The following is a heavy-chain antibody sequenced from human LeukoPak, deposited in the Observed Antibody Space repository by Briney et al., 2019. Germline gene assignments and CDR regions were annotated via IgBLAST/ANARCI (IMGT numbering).Heavy chain of an antibody. Sequence: ASVKVSCKVSGYTLTELSMHWVRQAPGKGLEWMGGFDPEDGETIYAQKFQGRVTITADKSTSTAYMGLSSLRSEDTAVYYCARLGSGDDDAFDIWGQGTMVTVSS. CDR3: ARLGSGDDDAFDI. D-gene: IGHD2-15*01. CDR1: GYTLTELS. J-gene: IGHJ3*02. CDR2: FDPEDGET. V-gene: IGHV1-24*01.